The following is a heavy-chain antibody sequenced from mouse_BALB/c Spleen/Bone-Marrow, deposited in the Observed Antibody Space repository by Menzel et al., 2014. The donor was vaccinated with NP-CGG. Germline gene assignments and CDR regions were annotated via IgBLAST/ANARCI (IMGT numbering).Heavy chain of an antibody. CDR1: GFNIKDTY. CDR2: IDPANGNT. V-gene: IGHV14-3*02. CDR3: ARTAPENFDY. J-gene: IGHJ2*01. Sequence: EVQLQESGAELVKPGASVKLSCTASGFNIKDTYMHWVKQRPEQGLEWIGRIDPANGNTKYDPKFQGKATITADTSSNTAYLQLSSLTSEDAAVYYCARTAPENFDYWGQGTTLTVSS. D-gene: IGHD1-2*01.